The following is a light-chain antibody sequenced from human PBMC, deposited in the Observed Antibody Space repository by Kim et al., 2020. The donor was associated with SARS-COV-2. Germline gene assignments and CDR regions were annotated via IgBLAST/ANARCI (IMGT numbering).Light chain of an antibody. Sequence: DIQMTQSPSSLSASVGDRVTITCRASQSIGRHISWYQQKAGKAPQVLIYAASTLQRGVLSRFSGSGSGTDFTLIISSLQLEDSATYYCQQSYSSPPMYTFGQGTKLEI. CDR3: QQSYSSPPMYT. V-gene: IGKV1-39*01. CDR1: QSIGRH. CDR2: AAS. J-gene: IGKJ2*01.